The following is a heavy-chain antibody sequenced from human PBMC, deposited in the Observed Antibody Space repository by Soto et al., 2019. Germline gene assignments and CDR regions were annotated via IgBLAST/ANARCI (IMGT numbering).Heavy chain of an antibody. Sequence: SETLSLTCTVSGGSISSSSYYWGWIRQPPGKGLEWIGSIYYSGSTYYSPSLKSRVTISVDTSKNQFSLKLSSVTAADTAVYYCARITAAGTYYYYYYMDVWGKGTTVTVSS. J-gene: IGHJ6*03. CDR2: IYYSGST. CDR3: ARITAAGTYYYYYYMDV. D-gene: IGHD6-13*01. CDR1: GGSISSSSYY. V-gene: IGHV4-39*01.